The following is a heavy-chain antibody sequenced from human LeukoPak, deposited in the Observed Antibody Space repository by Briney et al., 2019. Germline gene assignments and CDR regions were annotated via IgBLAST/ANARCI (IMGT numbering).Heavy chain of an antibody. CDR3: AKDRYGSSAGYYYYMDV. J-gene: IGHJ6*03. V-gene: IGHV3-30*02. CDR2: IRFDGGNK. Sequence: GGSLRLSCAASGFTFNNYGMHWVRQAPGKGLEWLAFIRFDGGNKYYADSVKGRFTISRDNSKNTLYLQMDSLRAEDTAVYYCAKDRYGSSAGYYYYMDVWGKGTTVTVSS. D-gene: IGHD2-2*01. CDR1: GFTFNNYG.